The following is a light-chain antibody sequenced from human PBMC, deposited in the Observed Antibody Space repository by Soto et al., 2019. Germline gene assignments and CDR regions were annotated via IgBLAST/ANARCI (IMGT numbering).Light chain of an antibody. J-gene: IGKJ1*01. Sequence: DIVMTQSPDSLAVSLGERATINCKSSQSILSSSDNKDYLAWYQQKPGQPPKLLIYWASTRESGVPDRFSGSGSGTDFTLTISSLHAEDVAVYYCHHYYSDPLTFGQGTKVEIK. CDR1: QSILSSSDNKDY. CDR3: HHYYSDPLT. CDR2: WAS. V-gene: IGKV4-1*01.